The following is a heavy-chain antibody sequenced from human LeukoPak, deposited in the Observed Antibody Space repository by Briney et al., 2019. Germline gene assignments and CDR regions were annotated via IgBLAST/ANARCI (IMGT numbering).Heavy chain of an antibody. V-gene: IGHV6-1*01. J-gene: IGHJ4*02. CDR1: GDSVSNNIAA. CDR2: TYYRSKWYN. D-gene: IGHD6-19*01. Sequence: SQTLSLTCAISGDSVSNNIAAWNWIRQSPSRGLEWLGRTYYRSKWYNDYAISVKSRIAISPDTSKNQFSLQLNSVTPEDTAVYYCARDHVDRGGWYDYWGQGTLVTVSP. CDR3: ARDHVDRGGWYDY.